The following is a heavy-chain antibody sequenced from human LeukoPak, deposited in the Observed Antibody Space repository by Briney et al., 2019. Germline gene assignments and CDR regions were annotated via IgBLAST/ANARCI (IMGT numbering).Heavy chain of an antibody. CDR1: GGSISSSTYY. CDR2: IYTSGST. CDR3: GTGYCSGGSCLDY. J-gene: IGHJ4*02. V-gene: IGHV4-61*02. Sequence: SETLSLTCTVSGGSISSSTYYWSWIRQPAGKGLEWIGRIYTSGSTNYNPSLKSRVTMSVDTSKNQFSLKLSSVTAADTAVYYCGTGYCSGGSCLDYWGQGTLVTVSS. D-gene: IGHD2-15*01.